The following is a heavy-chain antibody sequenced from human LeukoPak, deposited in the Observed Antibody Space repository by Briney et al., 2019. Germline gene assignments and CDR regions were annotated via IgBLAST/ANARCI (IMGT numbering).Heavy chain of an antibody. J-gene: IGHJ4*02. CDR3: ARVYGSGSYSTN. CDR2: ISSSSSYI. V-gene: IGHV3-21*01. D-gene: IGHD3-10*01. CDR1: GFTFSDYY. Sequence: PGGSLRLSCAASGFTFSDYYMNWVRQAPGKGLEWVSSISSSSSYIYYADSVKGRFTISRDNAKNSLYLQMNSLRAEDTAVYYCARVYGSGSYSTNWGQGTLVTVSS.